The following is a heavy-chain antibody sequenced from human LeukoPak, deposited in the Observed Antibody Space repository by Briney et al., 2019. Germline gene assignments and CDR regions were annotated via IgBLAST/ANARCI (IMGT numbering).Heavy chain of an antibody. CDR3: ARGRYCSADICSGGDAFDI. Sequence: SETLSLTCTVSGGSFNNCYWSWIRQPAGKGLEWIGRIYTRGSTNYNPALKSRVTMSVETSTKHFSLKLSSVTAADTAVYYCARGRYCSADICSGGDAFDIWGQGTMVSVSS. CDR2: IYTRGST. J-gene: IGHJ3*02. D-gene: IGHD2-15*01. CDR1: GGSFNNCY. V-gene: IGHV4-4*07.